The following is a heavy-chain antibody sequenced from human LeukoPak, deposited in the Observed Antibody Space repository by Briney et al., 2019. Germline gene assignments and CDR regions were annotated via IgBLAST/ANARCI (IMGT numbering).Heavy chain of an antibody. Sequence: GGSLRLSCAASGFTFSSYAMSWVRQAPGKGLEWVSAISGSGGSTYYADSVKGRFTTSRDNSKNTLYLQMNSLRAEDTAVYYCAKAGSGWKYYFDYWGQGTLVTVSS. CDR3: AKAGSGWKYYFDY. CDR1: GFTFSSYA. J-gene: IGHJ4*02. CDR2: ISGSGGST. V-gene: IGHV3-23*01. D-gene: IGHD6-19*01.